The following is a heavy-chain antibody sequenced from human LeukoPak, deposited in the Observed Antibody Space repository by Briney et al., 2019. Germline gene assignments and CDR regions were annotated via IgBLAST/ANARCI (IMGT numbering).Heavy chain of an antibody. Sequence: SETLSLTCTVSGGSISSYYWSWIRQPPGKGLEWIGYIYYSGSTNYNPSLKSRVTISVDTSKNQFSLKLSSVTAADTAVYYCARHFGGSYPEYFQRWGQGTLVTVSS. CDR3: ARHFGGSYPEYFQR. CDR2: IYYSGST. D-gene: IGHD1-26*01. V-gene: IGHV4-59*08. CDR1: GGSISSYY. J-gene: IGHJ1*01.